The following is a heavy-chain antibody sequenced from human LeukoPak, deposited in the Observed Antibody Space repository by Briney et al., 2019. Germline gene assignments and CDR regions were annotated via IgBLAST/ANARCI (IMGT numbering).Heavy chain of an antibody. Sequence: VASVKVSCKVSGYTLTELSMHWLRQAPGKGLEWMGGFDPEDGETIYAQKFQGRVTMTEDTSTDTAYMELSSLRSEDTAVYYCATDLASGTTWDYWGQGTLVTVSS. D-gene: IGHD1-1*01. V-gene: IGHV1-24*01. J-gene: IGHJ4*02. CDR2: FDPEDGET. CDR1: GYTLTELS. CDR3: ATDLASGTTWDY.